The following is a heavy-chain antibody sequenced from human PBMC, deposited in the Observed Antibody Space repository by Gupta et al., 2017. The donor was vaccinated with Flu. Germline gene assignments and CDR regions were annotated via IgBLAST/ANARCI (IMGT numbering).Heavy chain of an antibody. Sequence: QVQLVQSGTEVKKPGTSVKVSCKASGYTFTTHTLHWVRQAPGQSLEWMGWINAGNGIAKYSQPLQGRVTITRDTSASTVYMEVTNLKSEDTAVYYCARPADSSGYDAFDIWGRGTMVTVSS. D-gene: IGHD3-22*01. CDR2: INAGNGIA. CDR3: ARPADSSGYDAFDI. V-gene: IGHV1-3*01. J-gene: IGHJ3*02. CDR1: GYTFTTHT.